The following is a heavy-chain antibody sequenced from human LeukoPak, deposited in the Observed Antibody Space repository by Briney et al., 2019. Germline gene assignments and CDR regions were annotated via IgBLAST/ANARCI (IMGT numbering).Heavy chain of an antibody. D-gene: IGHD3-10*01. CDR3: ARGSPWFGDLRDSFDI. Sequence: SETLSLTCTVSGGSISSYYWSWIRQPPGKGLEWIGYIYTSGSTNYNPSLKSRVTISVDTSKNQFSLKLSSVTAADTAVYYCARGSPWFGDLRDSFDIWGQGTMVTVSS. J-gene: IGHJ3*02. CDR2: IYTSGST. CDR1: GGSISSYY. V-gene: IGHV4-4*08.